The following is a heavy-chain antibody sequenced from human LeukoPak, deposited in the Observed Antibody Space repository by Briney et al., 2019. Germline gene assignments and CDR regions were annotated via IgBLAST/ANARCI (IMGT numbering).Heavy chain of an antibody. CDR3: ARGLNFDY. V-gene: IGHV4-34*01. Sequence: PSETLSLTCAVYGGSFSGYYWSWIRQPPGKGLEWIGEINHSGSTNYNPSLKSRVTISVDTSKNQFSLKLSSVTAADTAVYYCARGLNFDYWGQGTLVTAS. CDR1: GGSFSGYY. CDR2: INHSGST. J-gene: IGHJ4*02.